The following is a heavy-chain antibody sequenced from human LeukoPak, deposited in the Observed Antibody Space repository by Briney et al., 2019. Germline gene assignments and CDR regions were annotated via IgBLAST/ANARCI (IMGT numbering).Heavy chain of an antibody. CDR3: ARDREWLRVNRFDP. Sequence: SETLSLTCTVSGGSISSCYWSWIRQPAGKGLEWIGRIYTSGSTNYNPSLKSRVTMSVDTSKNQFSLKLSSVTAADTAVYYCARDREWLRVNRFDPWGQGTLVTVSS. J-gene: IGHJ5*02. V-gene: IGHV4-4*07. CDR2: IYTSGST. D-gene: IGHD5-12*01. CDR1: GGSISSCY.